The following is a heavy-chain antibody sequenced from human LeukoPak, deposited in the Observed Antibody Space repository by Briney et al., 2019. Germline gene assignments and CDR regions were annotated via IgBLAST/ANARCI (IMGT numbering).Heavy chain of an antibody. V-gene: IGHV1-69*05. CDR2: IIPIFRTT. Sequence: GASVKVSCKASGGTFSNYAFSWVRQAPGQGLEWMGGIIPIFRTTNYAEQFQGRVTITTDETTNTASLDLSSLRSEDTAVYYCAKDDGSATMGFDSWGQGTLVSVSS. D-gene: IGHD1-26*01. CDR3: AKDDGSATMGFDS. CDR1: GGTFSNYA. J-gene: IGHJ5*01.